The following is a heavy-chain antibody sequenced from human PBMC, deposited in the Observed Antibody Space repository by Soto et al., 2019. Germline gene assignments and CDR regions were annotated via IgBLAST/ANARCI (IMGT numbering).Heavy chain of an antibody. D-gene: IGHD3-22*01. CDR1: GGSFSGYI. CDR2: INHSGSA. J-gene: IGHJ4*02. V-gene: IGHV4-34*01. Sequence: ASETLSLTCDVYGGSFSGYIWTWIRQTPGKGLQLIGQINHSGSANYNPSLKSRVTISVHTSNSPFSLELSSVTAADTAVYYCARGLITVSQYSGGWYYFDSWGQGTQVTVSS. CDR3: ARGLITVSQYSGGWYYFDS.